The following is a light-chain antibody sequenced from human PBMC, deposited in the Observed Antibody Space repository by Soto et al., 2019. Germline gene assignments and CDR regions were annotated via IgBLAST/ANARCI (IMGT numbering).Light chain of an antibody. CDR1: QTVTRS. J-gene: IGKJ2*01. Sequence: EIVMTQSPDTLSVSPGETATLSCRASQTVTRSLAWFQHKPGQAPRLLIYGASARATGVPARFSGSGSGTAFTLTISSLQSEDFAVYYCQQYDDWPPSFTFGQGTKLEIK. CDR3: QQYDDWPPSFT. V-gene: IGKV3-15*01. CDR2: GAS.